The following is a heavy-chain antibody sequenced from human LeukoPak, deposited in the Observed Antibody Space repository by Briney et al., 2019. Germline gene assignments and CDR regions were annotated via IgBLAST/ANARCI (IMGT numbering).Heavy chain of an antibody. J-gene: IGHJ4*02. V-gene: IGHV2-5*02. CDR3: KHSSMYYYDSSGPNVFDY. D-gene: IGHD3-22*01. CDR1: GFSLSTSGVA. CDR2: IYWDDDK. Sequence: SGPTLVKPTQTLTLTCTFSGFSLSTSGVAVGWIRQPPGKALEWLALIYWDDDKRYSPSLKSRLTITKDTSKNQVILTMTNVDPVDTATYYCKHSSMYYYDSSGPNVFDYWGQGTLVTVSS.